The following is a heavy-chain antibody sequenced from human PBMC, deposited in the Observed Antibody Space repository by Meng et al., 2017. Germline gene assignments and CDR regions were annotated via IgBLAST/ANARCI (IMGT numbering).Heavy chain of an antibody. Sequence: ASVKVSCKASGYTFTCYYMHWVREAPGQGLEWMGWINPNSGGTDYAQKFQGRVTMTRDTSISTAYMGLRRLRSDDTAVYYSARAEARWLQFQHPLDWGQGTLVTVSS. J-gene: IGHJ4*02. CDR2: INPNSGGT. D-gene: IGHD5-24*01. V-gene: IGHV1-2*02. CDR1: GYTFTCYY. CDR3: ARAEARWLQFQHPLD.